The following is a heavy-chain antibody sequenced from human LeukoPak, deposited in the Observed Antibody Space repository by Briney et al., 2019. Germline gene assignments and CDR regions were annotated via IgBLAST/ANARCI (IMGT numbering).Heavy chain of an antibody. CDR2: IKQDGSEK. Sequence: GGSLRLSCAASGFTFSTYWMSWVRQAPGKGLEWVANIKQDGSEKYYVDSVKGRFTISRDNAKNSLYLQMNSLRAEDTAVYYCARDRTVATIDYWGQGTLVAVSS. V-gene: IGHV3-7*01. D-gene: IGHD5-12*01. CDR3: ARDRTVATIDY. CDR1: GFTFSTYW. J-gene: IGHJ4*02.